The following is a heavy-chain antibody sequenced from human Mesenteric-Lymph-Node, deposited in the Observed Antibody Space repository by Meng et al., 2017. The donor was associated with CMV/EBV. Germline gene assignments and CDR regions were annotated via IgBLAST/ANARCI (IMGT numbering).Heavy chain of an antibody. D-gene: IGHD4-11*01. Sequence: LSCAASGFIFSEYYMNWIRQAPGKGLECISYISSSGSSIYYADSVKGRFTISRDNAKNSLYLQMNSLRAEDTAVYYCARDGRDSNPDYWGQGTLVTVSS. CDR3: ARDGRDSNPDY. J-gene: IGHJ4*02. CDR1: GFIFSEYY. CDR2: ISSSGSSI. V-gene: IGHV3-11*04.